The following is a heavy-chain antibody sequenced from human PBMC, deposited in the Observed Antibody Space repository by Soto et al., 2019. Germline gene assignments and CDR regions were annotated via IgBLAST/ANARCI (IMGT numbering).Heavy chain of an antibody. CDR2: ISSYGSDT. J-gene: IGHJ6*02. D-gene: IGHD3-16*01. Sequence: EVQLVESGGGLVLPGGSLRLSCAASGFTFSRYWMHWVRQAPGKGLVWVSRISSYGSDTHYADSVKGRFTISRDNAKNTLYLQMNSPRADDTAVYYCASNYAYAEGYSWYGVDVWGQGTTVTVSS. CDR1: GFTFSRYW. CDR3: ASNYAYAEGYSWYGVDV. V-gene: IGHV3-74*01.